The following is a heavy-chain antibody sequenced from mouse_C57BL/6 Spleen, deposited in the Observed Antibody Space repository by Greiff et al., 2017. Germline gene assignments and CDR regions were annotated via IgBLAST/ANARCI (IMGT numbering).Heavy chain of an antibody. CDR2: IYPGDGDT. J-gene: IGHJ4*01. CDR1: GYAFSSYW. V-gene: IGHV1-80*01. D-gene: IGHD1-1*01. Sequence: VQLQQSGAELVKPGASVKISCKASGYAFSSYWMNWVKQRPGKGLEWIGQIYPGDGDTNYNGKFKGKATLTADKSSSTAYMQLSSLTSEDSAVYFCARWDSITYYGSSYDAMDYWGQGTSVTVSS. CDR3: ARWDSITYYGSSYDAMDY.